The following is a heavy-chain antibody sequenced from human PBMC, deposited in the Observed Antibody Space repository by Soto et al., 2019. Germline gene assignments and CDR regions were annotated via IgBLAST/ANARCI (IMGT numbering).Heavy chain of an antibody. CDR2: INHSGIT. Sequence: QVQLQQWGAEVLKPSETLSLTCVVNGGSFSGYYWTWIRQPPGKGLEWIGDINHSGITDSNPSLESRVTISVAMSKNQFSLRVNSVTAADTAVYYGARGRSSVPDRRGIGYYGLDVWGQGTTVTGSS. D-gene: IGHD3-3*01. V-gene: IGHV4-34*01. CDR3: ARGRSSVPDRRGIGYYGLDV. CDR1: GGSFSGYY. J-gene: IGHJ6*02.